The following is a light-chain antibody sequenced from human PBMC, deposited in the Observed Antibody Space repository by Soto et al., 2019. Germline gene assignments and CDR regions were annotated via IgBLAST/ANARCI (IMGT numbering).Light chain of an antibody. CDR2: TYN. J-gene: IGLJ2*01. CDR1: ASNIGTNT. Sequence: QSVLTQPPSTSGTPGQRVTISCSGSASNIGTNTVYWYQQLPGTAPRLLIYTYNQRSSGVPDRFSGSKSDTSASLAISGLQADDEAEYYCAACDDSLSGVVFGGGTKLTVL. V-gene: IGLV1-44*01. CDR3: AACDDSLSGVV.